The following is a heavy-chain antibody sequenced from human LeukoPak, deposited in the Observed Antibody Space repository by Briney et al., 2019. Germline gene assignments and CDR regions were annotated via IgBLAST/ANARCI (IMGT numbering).Heavy chain of an antibody. CDR2: ISSGSSTI. J-gene: IGHJ3*02. Sequence: QPGGSLRLSCAASGFTFSSYSMNWVRQAPGKGLEWVSYISSGSSTIYYADSVKGRFTISRDNAKESLCLQMNRLRDEDTAVYYCARENIVVVTAIRDAFDIWGQGTMVTVSS. V-gene: IGHV3-48*02. D-gene: IGHD2-21*02. CDR3: ARENIVVVTAIRDAFDI. CDR1: GFTFSSYS.